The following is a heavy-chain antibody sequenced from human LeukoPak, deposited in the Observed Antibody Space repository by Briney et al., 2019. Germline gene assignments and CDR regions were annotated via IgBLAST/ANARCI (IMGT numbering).Heavy chain of an antibody. CDR2: IVPIFGTA. CDR1: GGTFSSYA. D-gene: IGHD2-2*01. J-gene: IGHJ5*02. V-gene: IGHV1-69*06. CDR3: ARDREGYCSSTSCYPSNWFDP. Sequence: SVKVSCKASGGTFSSYAISWVRQAPGQGLEWMGGIVPIFGTANYAQKFQGRVTITADKSTSTAYMELSSLRSEDTAVYYCARDREGYCSSTSCYPSNWFDPWGQGTLVTVFS.